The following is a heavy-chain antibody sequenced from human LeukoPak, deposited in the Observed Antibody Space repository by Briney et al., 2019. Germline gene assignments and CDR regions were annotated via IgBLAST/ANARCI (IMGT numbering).Heavy chain of an antibody. Sequence: SETLSLTCTVSGGSISSSSYYWGWIRQPPGKGLEWIGSIYYSGSTYYNPSLKSRVTISVDTSKNQFSLKLSSVTAADTAVYYCARQDSSSWSGDAFDIWGQGTMVTVSS. J-gene: IGHJ3*02. CDR2: IYYSGST. CDR1: GGSISSSSYY. D-gene: IGHD6-13*01. CDR3: ARQDSSSWSGDAFDI. V-gene: IGHV4-39*01.